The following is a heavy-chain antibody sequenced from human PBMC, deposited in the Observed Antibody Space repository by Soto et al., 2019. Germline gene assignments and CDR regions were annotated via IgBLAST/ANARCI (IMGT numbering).Heavy chain of an antibody. CDR1: GFSLSSYA. J-gene: IGHJ4*02. V-gene: IGHV3-30*18. CDR3: AKDRRDGDFMHILVVDF. Sequence: QVRLVESGGGVVQPGGSLRLSCATSGFSLSSYAMHWVRQAPGKGLEWVALMSHDETKKYYADSVKGRFTISRDTYKNTLFLQMNNLRVEDTAVYFCAKDRRDGDFMHILVVDFWGQGALVTVSS. CDR2: MSHDETKK. D-gene: IGHD2-15*01.